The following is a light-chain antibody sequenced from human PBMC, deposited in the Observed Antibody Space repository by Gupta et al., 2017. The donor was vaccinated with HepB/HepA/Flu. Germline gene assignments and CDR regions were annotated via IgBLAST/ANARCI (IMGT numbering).Light chain of an antibody. J-gene: IGKJ1*01. CDR3: QHRDSTPGT. CDR2: AAS. Sequence: DIQMTQSPSSLSASVGDRVTITCRASQSISSYLNWYQQKPGKAPKLLIYAASRLKSGVPSRFSGSGSGTDFTLTISRRQPEDFANYYCQHRDSTPGTFGQGTKVEIK. V-gene: IGKV1-39*01. CDR1: QSISSY.